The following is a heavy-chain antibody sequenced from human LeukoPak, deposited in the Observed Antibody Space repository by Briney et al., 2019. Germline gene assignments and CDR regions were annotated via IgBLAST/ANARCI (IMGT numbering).Heavy chain of an antibody. V-gene: IGHV4-39*01. Sequence: SETLSLTCTVSGGSISSSNYYWGWIRQPPGKGLEWIGSISYSGNTYYNPSLKSRVTISVDTSKNQFSLKLRSVTAADTALYYCARLAARLNRFDPWGQGTLVTVSS. CDR3: ARLAARLNRFDP. J-gene: IGHJ5*02. CDR1: GGSISSSNYY. CDR2: ISYSGNT. D-gene: IGHD5-12*01.